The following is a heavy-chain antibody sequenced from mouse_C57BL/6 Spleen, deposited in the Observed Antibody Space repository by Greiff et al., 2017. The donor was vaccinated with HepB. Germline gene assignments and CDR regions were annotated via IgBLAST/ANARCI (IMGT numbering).Heavy chain of an antibody. D-gene: IGHD1-1*01. Sequence: DVKLVESGGGLVKPGGSLKLSCAASGFTFSSYTMSWVRQTPEKRLEWVATISGGGGNTYYPDSVKGRFTISRDNAKNTLYLQMSSLRSEDTALYYCARAYYYGSSYRDYYAMDYWGQGTSVTVSS. CDR2: ISGGGGNT. V-gene: IGHV5-9*01. CDR1: GFTFSSYT. CDR3: ARAYYYGSSYRDYYAMDY. J-gene: IGHJ4*01.